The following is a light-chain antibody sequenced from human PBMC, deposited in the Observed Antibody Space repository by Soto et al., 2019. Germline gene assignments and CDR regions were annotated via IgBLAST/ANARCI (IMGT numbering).Light chain of an antibody. CDR2: DNN. V-gene: IGLV1-51*01. Sequence: QSVLTQPPSVSAAPGQKVTISCSGSSSNIGNNYVSWYQQLPGTAPKVLIYDNNKRPSGIPDRFSGSKSGNTASLTVSGLQAEDEADYHCSSYAGSNNLVFGGGTKVTVL. J-gene: IGLJ2*01. CDR1: SSNIGNNY. CDR3: SSYAGSNNLV.